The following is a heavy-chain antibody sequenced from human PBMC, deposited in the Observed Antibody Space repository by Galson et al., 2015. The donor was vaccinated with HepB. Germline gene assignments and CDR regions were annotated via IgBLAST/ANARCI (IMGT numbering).Heavy chain of an antibody. CDR3: AAPGYFDL. J-gene: IGHJ2*01. Sequence: SLRLSCAASGFAFNSYSMNWVRQAAGKGLEWVSFISSNNNTIYYADSVKGRFTISRDNAKNSLYLQMSSLRDEDTAVYYCAAPGYFDLWGRGTLVIVSS. CDR1: GFAFNSYS. CDR2: ISSNNNTI. V-gene: IGHV3-48*02.